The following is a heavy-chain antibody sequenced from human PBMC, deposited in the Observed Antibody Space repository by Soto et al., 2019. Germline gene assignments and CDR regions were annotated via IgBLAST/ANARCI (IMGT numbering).Heavy chain of an antibody. D-gene: IGHD5-12*01. CDR1: GFTFSSYW. J-gene: IGHJ4*02. CDR2: IKGDGTNT. CDR3: TRGLSGYYGFDY. Sequence: GGSLRLSCAASGFTFSSYWMHWVRQVPGKGLVWVSRIKGDGTNTGYADSVKGRFTISRDNVKNTLYLQMNSLRAEDTAVYYCTRGLSGYYGFDYWGQGTLVTVSS. V-gene: IGHV3-74*01.